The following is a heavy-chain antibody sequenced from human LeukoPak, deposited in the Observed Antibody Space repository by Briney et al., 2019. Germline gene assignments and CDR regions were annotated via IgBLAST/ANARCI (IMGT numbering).Heavy chain of an antibody. CDR2: ISSSGSTI. CDR3: ARSTLEDIVATATTPFDY. J-gene: IGHJ4*02. CDR1: GFTFSSYE. V-gene: IGHV3-48*03. D-gene: IGHD5-12*01. Sequence: PGGSLRLSCAASGFTFSSYEMNWVRQAPGKGLEWVSYISSSGSTIYYADSVKGRFTISRDNAKNSLYLQMNSLRAEDTAVYYCARSTLEDIVATATTPFDYWGQGTLVTVSS.